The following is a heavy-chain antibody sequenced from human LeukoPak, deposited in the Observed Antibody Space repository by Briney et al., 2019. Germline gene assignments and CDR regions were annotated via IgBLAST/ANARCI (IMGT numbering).Heavy chain of an antibody. CDR1: GFTFSSYS. V-gene: IGHV3-21*01. J-gene: IGHJ4*02. Sequence: GGSLRLSCAASGFTFSSYSMNWVRQAPGKGLEWVSSISSSSSYIYYADSVKGRFTISRDNAKNSLYLQMNSLRAEDTAVYYCARDGSTAMEEVIGYWGQGTLVTVSS. D-gene: IGHD5-18*01. CDR2: ISSSSSYI. CDR3: ARDGSTAMEEVIGY.